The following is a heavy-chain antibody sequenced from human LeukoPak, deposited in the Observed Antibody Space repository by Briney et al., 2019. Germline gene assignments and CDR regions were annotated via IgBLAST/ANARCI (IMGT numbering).Heavy chain of an antibody. J-gene: IGHJ4*02. V-gene: IGHV1-18*04. Sequence: ASVKVSCKASGYTFTGYYMHWVRQAPGQGLEWMGWISAYNGNTNYAQKLQGRVTMTTDTSTSTAYMELRSLRSDDTAVYYCARDGNYGGSPGLDYWGQGTLVTVSS. CDR3: ARDGNYGGSPGLDY. CDR1: GYTFTGYY. D-gene: IGHD4-23*01. CDR2: ISAYNGNT.